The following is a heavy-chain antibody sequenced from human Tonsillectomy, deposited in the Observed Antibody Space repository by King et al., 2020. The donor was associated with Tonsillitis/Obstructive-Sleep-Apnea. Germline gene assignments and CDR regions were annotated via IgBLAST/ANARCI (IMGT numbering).Heavy chain of an antibody. J-gene: IGHJ5*02. CDR1: GGSISSYY. CDR3: ARAAGYSGYDYFPNWFDP. D-gene: IGHD5-12*01. Sequence: VQLQESGPGLVKPSEPLSLTCTVSGGSISSYYWSWIRQPPGKGLEWIGYIYYSGSTNYNPSLKSRVTISVDTSKNQFSLKLSSVTAADTAVYYCARAAGYSGYDYFPNWFDPWGQGTLVTVSS. CDR2: IYYSGST. V-gene: IGHV4-59*01.